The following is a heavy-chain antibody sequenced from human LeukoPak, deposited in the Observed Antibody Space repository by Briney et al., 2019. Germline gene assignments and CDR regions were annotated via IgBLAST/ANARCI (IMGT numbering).Heavy chain of an antibody. Sequence: SETLSLTCTVSGGSISSTTYYWGWIRQPPGKGLEWIGYIYYSGSSHYNPSLKSRITISLDTSKSQFSLKLSSVTAADTAVYYCARGSGWYADYWGQGALVTVSS. CDR1: GGSISSTTYY. D-gene: IGHD6-19*01. V-gene: IGHV4-61*05. CDR3: ARGSGWYADY. J-gene: IGHJ4*02. CDR2: IYYSGSS.